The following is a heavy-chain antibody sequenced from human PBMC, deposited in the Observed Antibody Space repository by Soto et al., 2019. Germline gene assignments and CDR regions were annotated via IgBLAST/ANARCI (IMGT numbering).Heavy chain of an antibody. J-gene: IGHJ6*01. CDR2: ISAYNGNT. D-gene: IGHD2-15*01. CDR1: GYTFTSYG. Sequence: QVQLVQSGAEVKKPGASVKVSCKASGYTFTSYGISWVRQAPGQGLEWMGWISAYNGNTHYAQKLQGRVTITTDTSTSTAYMELRSLRSDDTAVYYCARFKWDCSGGSCFQYYYYYCMYVWGQGTTVTFSS. CDR3: ARFKWDCSGGSCFQYYYYYCMYV. V-gene: IGHV1-18*01.